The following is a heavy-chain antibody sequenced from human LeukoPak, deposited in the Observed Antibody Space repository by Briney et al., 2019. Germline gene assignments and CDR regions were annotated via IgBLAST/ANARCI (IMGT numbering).Heavy chain of an antibody. D-gene: IGHD2-15*01. CDR2: IIPIFGTA. CDR1: GGTFSTYA. V-gene: IGHV1-69*01. Sequence: SVKASCKASGGTFSTYAISWLRQAPGHRLEWMGGIIPIFGTANYAQKFQGRVTITADESTSTAYMELSSLRSEDTAVYYCARVGPGGSCPGDWGQGTLVTVSS. J-gene: IGHJ4*02. CDR3: ARVGPGGSCPGD.